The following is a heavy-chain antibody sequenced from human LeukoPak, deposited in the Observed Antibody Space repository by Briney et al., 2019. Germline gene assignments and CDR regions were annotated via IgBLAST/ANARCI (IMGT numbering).Heavy chain of an antibody. Sequence: GGSLRLSCAASGFTFSDYYMSWIRQAPGQGLEWVSYISSSCSTIYYADSVKGQFTISRDNAKNPPYLQMNSLRAEDTAVYYCARPYFRWYFDLWGRGTLDTVSS. V-gene: IGHV3-11*04. J-gene: IGHJ2*01. CDR2: ISSSCSTI. CDR3: ARPYFRWYFDL. CDR1: GFTFSDYY. D-gene: IGHD2/OR15-2a*01.